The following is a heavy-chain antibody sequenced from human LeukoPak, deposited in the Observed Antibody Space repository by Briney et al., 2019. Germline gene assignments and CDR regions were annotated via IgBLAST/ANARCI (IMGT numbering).Heavy chain of an antibody. CDR2: ISGSGGST. J-gene: IGHJ4*02. D-gene: IGHD5-12*01. CDR3: AKDRSGYDSVGYFDY. CDR1: GFTFSSYA. V-gene: IGHV3-23*01. Sequence: GGSLRLSCAASGFTFSSYAMSWVRQAPGKGLEWVSGISGSGGSTYHADSVKGRFTISRDNSKNTLYLQMNSLRAEDTAVYYCAKDRSGYDSVGYFDYWGQGTLVTVSS.